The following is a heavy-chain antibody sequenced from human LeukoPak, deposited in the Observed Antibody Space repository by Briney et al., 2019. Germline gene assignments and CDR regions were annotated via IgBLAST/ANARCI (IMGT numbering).Heavy chain of an antibody. J-gene: IGHJ3*02. CDR2: ISSSSSTI. CDR1: GFPLSSYS. V-gene: IGHV3-48*01. D-gene: IGHD6-13*01. Sequence: GGALELSCAASGFPLSSYSMNRGRPAPGKGGEWVSYISSSSSTIYYADSVKGRFTISRDNAKNSLYLQMNSLRAEDTAVYYCARGGISDAFDIWGQGTMVTVSS. CDR3: ARGGISDAFDI.